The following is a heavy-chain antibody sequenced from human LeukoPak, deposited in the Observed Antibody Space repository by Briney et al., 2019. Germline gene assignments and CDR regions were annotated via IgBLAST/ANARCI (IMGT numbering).Heavy chain of an antibody. J-gene: IGHJ3*01. V-gene: IGHV1-8*01. Sequence: ASVKVSCKASGYNFKSYDINWVRQAAGQGLEWMGWMNPHGDYTGYSQKFQDRVTMTSGSSTTTAFMELSSLTSEDTALYYCARGLRDGLTGNDVLDVWGLGTMVIVTS. CDR1: GYNFKSYD. D-gene: IGHD3-9*01. CDR3: ARGLRDGLTGNDVLDV. CDR2: MNPHGDYT.